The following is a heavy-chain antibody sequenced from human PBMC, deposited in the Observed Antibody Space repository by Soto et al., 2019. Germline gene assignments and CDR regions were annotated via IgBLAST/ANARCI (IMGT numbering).Heavy chain of an antibody. Sequence: GGSLRLSCAASGFTFSSYSMNWVRQAPGKGLEWVSSISSTSSYIYYADSVKGRFTVSRDNAKNSLYLQMNSLRAEDTAVYYCARTLSSTITTYLFAYWGQGTRVTVPS. CDR2: ISSTSSYI. D-gene: IGHD5-12*01. V-gene: IGHV3-21*01. CDR3: ARTLSSTITTYLFAY. J-gene: IGHJ4*02. CDR1: GFTFSSYS.